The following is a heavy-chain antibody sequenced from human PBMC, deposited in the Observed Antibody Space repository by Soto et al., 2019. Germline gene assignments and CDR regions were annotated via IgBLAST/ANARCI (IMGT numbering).Heavy chain of an antibody. CDR1: GGSFSGYY. Sequence: SETLSLTCAVYGGSFSGYYWSWIRQPPGKGLEWIGEIYYSGSTYYNPSLKSRVTISVDTSKNQFSLKLSSVTAADTAVYYCARPLYYDFWSGYFNYYYMDVWGKGTTVTVSS. CDR3: ARPLYYDFWSGYFNYYYMDV. V-gene: IGHV4-34*01. J-gene: IGHJ6*03. D-gene: IGHD3-3*01. CDR2: IYYSGST.